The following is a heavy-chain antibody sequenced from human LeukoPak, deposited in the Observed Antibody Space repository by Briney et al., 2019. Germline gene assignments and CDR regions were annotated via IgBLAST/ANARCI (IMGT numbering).Heavy chain of an antibody. CDR3: ARDGLGDYYVYDY. CDR2: VSAYNGNT. J-gene: IGHJ4*02. D-gene: IGHD4-17*01. Sequence: ASVKVSCKASGYTFTSYGISWVRQAPGQGLEWMGWVSAYNGNTNYAQKLQGRVTMTTDTSTSTAHMELRSLRSDDTAVYYCARDGLGDYYVYDYWGQGTLVTVSS. CDR1: GYTFTSYG. V-gene: IGHV1-18*01.